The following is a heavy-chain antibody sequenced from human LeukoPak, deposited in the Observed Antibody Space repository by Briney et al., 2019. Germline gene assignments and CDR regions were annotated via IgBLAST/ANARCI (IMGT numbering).Heavy chain of an antibody. Sequence: GSLRLSCSASGFTVSSNYMTWVRQAPGKGLEWVSFIYSGGTTHYADSVKGRFTLSRDNSKNTLYLQMNSLKTEDTAVYYCTRQKLGELSPWGQGTLVTVSS. J-gene: IGHJ5*02. CDR3: TRQKLGELSP. V-gene: IGHV3-53*01. CDR2: IYSGGTT. D-gene: IGHD3-16*02. CDR1: GFTVSSNY.